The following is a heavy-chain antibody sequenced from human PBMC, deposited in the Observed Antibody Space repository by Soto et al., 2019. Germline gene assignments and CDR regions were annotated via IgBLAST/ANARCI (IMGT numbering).Heavy chain of an antibody. CDR3: ARGYSSSTGVGENWFDP. CDR2: IGTAGDT. D-gene: IGHD6-6*01. V-gene: IGHV3-13*01. Sequence: GGSLRLSCAASGFTFSSYDMHWVRQATGKGLEWVSAIGTAGDTYYPGSVKGRFTISRENAKNSLYLQMNSLRAEDTAVYYCARGYSSSTGVGENWFDPWGQGTLVTVSS. CDR1: GFTFSSYD. J-gene: IGHJ5*02.